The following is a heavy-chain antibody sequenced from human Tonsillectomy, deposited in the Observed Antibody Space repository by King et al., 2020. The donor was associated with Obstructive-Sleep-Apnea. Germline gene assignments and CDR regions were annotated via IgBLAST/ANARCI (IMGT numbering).Heavy chain of an antibody. J-gene: IGHJ4*02. CDR1: GFSFXGYG. CDR3: AREESLSLAY. V-gene: IGHV3-33*01. CDR2: VWXDGSER. D-gene: IGHD2-15*01. Sequence: VQLXQSGGGVVQPGRSLRLSXAASGFSFXGYGMHWVRQAPGKGLEWVAVVWXDGSERYYADSVKGRFTISRDNSKNTLYLQMNSLRAEDTAVYYCAREESLSLAYWGQGTLVTVSS.